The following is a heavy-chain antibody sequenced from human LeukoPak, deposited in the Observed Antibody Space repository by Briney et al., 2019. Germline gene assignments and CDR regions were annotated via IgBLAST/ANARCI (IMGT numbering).Heavy chain of an antibody. Sequence: PSETLSLTCTVTGGSISSYYWSWIRQPPGKGLEGIGYIYYSGSTNCNPSLKSRVTISVDTSKNQFSLKVSSVTAADTAVYYCARHWGRGAAAGTVYYFDYWGQGTLVTVSS. CDR1: GGSISSYY. CDR2: IYYSGST. D-gene: IGHD6-13*01. CDR3: ARHWGRGAAAGTVYYFDY. V-gene: IGHV4-59*08. J-gene: IGHJ4*02.